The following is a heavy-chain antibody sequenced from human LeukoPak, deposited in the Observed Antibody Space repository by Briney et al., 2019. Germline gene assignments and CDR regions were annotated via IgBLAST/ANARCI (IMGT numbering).Heavy chain of an antibody. Sequence: GGSLRLSCAASGFTFSSYAMSWVRQAPGKGLEWVSAISGSGGSTYYADSVKGRFTISRDNSKNTLYLQMNSLRAEDTAVYYCANSSWNDEFNYWGQGTLVTVSS. CDR3: ANSSWNDEFNY. J-gene: IGHJ4*02. D-gene: IGHD1-1*01. V-gene: IGHV3-23*01. CDR2: ISGSGGST. CDR1: GFTFSSYA.